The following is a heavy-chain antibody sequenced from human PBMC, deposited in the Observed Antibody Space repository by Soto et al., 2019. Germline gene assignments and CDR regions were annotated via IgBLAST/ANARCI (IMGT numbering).Heavy chain of an antibody. CDR2: ILPIFHTA. V-gene: IGHV1-69*13. J-gene: IGHJ3*02. CDR3: ARKNCYYDSSGYYCLAFDI. D-gene: IGHD3-22*01. Sequence: GASVKVSCKASGGTFNSYGISWVRQAPGQGLEWMGAILPIFHTANYAQKFQDRVTITADESTSTAYMELSSLRSEDTAVYFCARKNCYYDSSGYYCLAFDIWGQGTLVTVPS. CDR1: GGTFNSYG.